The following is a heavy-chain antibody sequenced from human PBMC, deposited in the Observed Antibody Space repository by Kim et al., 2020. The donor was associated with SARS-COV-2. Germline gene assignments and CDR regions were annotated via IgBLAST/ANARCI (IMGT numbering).Heavy chain of an antibody. J-gene: IGHJ4*02. CDR3: AKGSAGNGYYYFDY. D-gene: IGHD5-12*01. V-gene: IGHV3-23*01. Sequence: GSLRLSCAASGFGFSTYAMNWVRQAPGKGLQWVSGTSGRGTTSYYTDSVKGRFTISRDNSNNTVYLQMNSLRADDTAIYYCAKGSAGNGYYYFDYWGQGTLVTVSS. CDR2: TSGRGTTS. CDR1: GFGFSTYA.